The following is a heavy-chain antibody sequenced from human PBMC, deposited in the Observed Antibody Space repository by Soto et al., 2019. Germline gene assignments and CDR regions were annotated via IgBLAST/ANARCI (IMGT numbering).Heavy chain of an antibody. Sequence: SETLSLTCSVSGGSISGYYWSWMRQPAGEGLEWIGRIHSSGSTYYNPSLKRRVTMSVDTSKNQLSLKLSSVTAADTAVYYCARDFGDYRVSDFWGQGTLVTV. J-gene: IGHJ4*02. CDR3: ARDFGDYRVSDF. CDR2: IHSSGST. CDR1: GGSISGYY. V-gene: IGHV4-4*07. D-gene: IGHD4-17*01.